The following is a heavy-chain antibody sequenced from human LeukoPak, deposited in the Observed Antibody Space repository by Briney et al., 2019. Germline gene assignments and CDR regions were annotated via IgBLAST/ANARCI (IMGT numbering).Heavy chain of an antibody. CDR2: INPNSGGT. J-gene: IGHJ4*02. D-gene: IGHD3-16*02. CDR1: GYTFTGYY. Sequence: ASVKVSCKGSGYTFTGYYMHWVRQAPGQGLEWMGRINPNSGGTNYAQKFQGGVTMTRDTSISTAYMELSRLRSDDTAVYYCARETMITFGGVIEPLFDYWGQGTLVTVSS. CDR3: ARETMITFGGVIEPLFDY. V-gene: IGHV1-2*06.